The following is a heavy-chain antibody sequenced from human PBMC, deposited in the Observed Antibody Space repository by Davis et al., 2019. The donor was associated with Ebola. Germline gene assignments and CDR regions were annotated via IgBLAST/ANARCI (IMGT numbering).Heavy chain of an antibody. CDR3: ARSLRQPTARRGYYYYGMDV. J-gene: IGHJ6*02. CDR1: GFTFSSYA. CDR2: ISSSGSTI. V-gene: IGHV3-11*01. Sequence: GGSLRLSCAASGFTFSSYAMSWIRQAPGKGLEWVSYISSSGSTIYYADSVKGRFTISRDNAKNSLYLQMNSLRAEDTAVYYCARSLRQPTARRGYYYYGMDVWGQGTTVTVSS. D-gene: IGHD1-14*01.